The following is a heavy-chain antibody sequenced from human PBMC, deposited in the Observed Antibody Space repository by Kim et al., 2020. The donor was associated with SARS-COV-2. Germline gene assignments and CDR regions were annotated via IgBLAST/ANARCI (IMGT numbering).Heavy chain of an antibody. D-gene: IGHD2-8*01. J-gene: IGHJ6*02. Sequence: SETLSLTCTVSGDSVSDFSWTWIRQRPGKGLEWIGNVFSSGRTTYNPSLRSRVTISLDTSKNQFSLKVTSMTAADTAMYYCAKIMVVATFGMDVWGQGTTVTVSS. CDR3: AKIMVVATFGMDV. V-gene: IGHV4-59*02. CDR2: VFSSGRT. CDR1: GDSVSDFS.